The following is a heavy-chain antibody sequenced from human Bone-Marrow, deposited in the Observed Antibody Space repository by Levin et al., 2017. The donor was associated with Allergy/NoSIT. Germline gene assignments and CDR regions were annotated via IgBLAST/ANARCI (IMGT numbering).Heavy chain of an antibody. J-gene: IGHJ2*01. V-gene: IGHV3-7*01. Sequence: PGGSLRLSCAASGFTFSSYWMSWVRQAPGKGLEWVANIKQDGSEKYYVDSVKGRFTISRDNAKNSLYLQMNSLRAEDTAVYYCARSLVTAAGNPMVHWYFDLWGRGTLVTVSS. CDR2: IKQDGSEK. CDR3: ARSLVTAAGNPMVHWYFDL. D-gene: IGHD6-13*01. CDR1: GFTFSSYW.